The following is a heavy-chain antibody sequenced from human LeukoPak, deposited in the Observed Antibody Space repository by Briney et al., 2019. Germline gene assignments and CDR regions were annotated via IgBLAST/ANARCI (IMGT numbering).Heavy chain of an antibody. CDR3: ARHGGGYGSWEFDY. J-gene: IGHJ4*02. D-gene: IGHD1-26*01. V-gene: IGHV4-59*08. CDR1: GGSISSYY. CDR2: IYYSGST. Sequence: SETLSLTCTVSGGSISSYYWGWIRQPPGKGLEWIGYIYYSGSTNYNPSLKSRVTISVDTSKNQFSLKLSSVTAADTAVYYCARHGGGYGSWEFDYWGQGTLVTVSS.